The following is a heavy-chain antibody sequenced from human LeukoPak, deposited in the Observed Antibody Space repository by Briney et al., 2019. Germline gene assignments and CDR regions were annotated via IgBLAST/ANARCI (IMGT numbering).Heavy chain of an antibody. Sequence: GGSLRLSCAASGFXFRSHGIHWVRQAPGKGLEWAAVISYDGSKKDYADSVKGRFTISRDSSKNTVYLQMNSLRTEDTAFYYCARDLSGSYSVDYWGQGTLVTVSS. CDR1: GFXFRSHG. CDR2: ISYDGSKK. V-gene: IGHV3-30-3*01. CDR3: ARDLSGSYSVDY. J-gene: IGHJ4*02. D-gene: IGHD3-10*01.